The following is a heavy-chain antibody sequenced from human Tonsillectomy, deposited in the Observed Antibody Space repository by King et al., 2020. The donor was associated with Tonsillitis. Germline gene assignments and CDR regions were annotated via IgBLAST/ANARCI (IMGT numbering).Heavy chain of an antibody. D-gene: IGHD6-19*01. CDR2: LNPDSGDA. V-gene: IGHV1-2*06. CDR1: EYSFTGYS. J-gene: IGHJ4*02. Sequence: VQLVESGAEVKKPGASVKVSCQASEYSFTGYSIHWVRQAPGQGLDWMGRLNPDSGDADYALRFEERVTMTTDTSFKTAYLELSRLRSDDTATYFCARDPGGWRSFDDWGQGTLVTVSS. CDR3: ARDPGGWRSFDD.